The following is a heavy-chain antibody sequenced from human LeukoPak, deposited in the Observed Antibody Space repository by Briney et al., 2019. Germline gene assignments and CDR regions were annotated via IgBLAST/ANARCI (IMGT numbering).Heavy chain of an antibody. Sequence: GGSLRLSCAVSGITFSKYSMNWVRQAPGKRLELVSYISSNSRTTYYADSVKGRFIISRDNARNSLYLQMNSLRAEDTALYYCAKGNWGPLYYFDSWGQGTLVTVSS. D-gene: IGHD7-27*01. CDR3: AKGNWGPLYYFDS. J-gene: IGHJ4*02. CDR1: GITFSKYS. V-gene: IGHV3-48*04. CDR2: ISSNSRTT.